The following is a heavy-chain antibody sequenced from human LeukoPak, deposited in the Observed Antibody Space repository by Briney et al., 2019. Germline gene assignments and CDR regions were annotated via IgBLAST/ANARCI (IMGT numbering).Heavy chain of an antibody. CDR3: ARSSPDIVVVPAATPNWFDP. V-gene: IGHV1-69*06. J-gene: IGHJ5*02. CDR2: IIPIFGTA. D-gene: IGHD2-2*01. Sequence: AVKVSCKASGGTFSSYAISWVRQAPGQGLEWRGGIIPIFGTANYTQKFQGRVTITPDKSPSTAYIDVRSLRSEDTAVYYWARSSPDIVVVPAATPNWFDPWGQGNLVTVSS. CDR1: GGTFSSYA.